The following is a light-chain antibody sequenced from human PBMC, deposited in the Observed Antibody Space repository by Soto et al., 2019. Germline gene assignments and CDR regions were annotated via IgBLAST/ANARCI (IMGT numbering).Light chain of an antibody. CDR2: EDT. V-gene: IGLV2-14*02. CDR3: SSYTTSGTQV. Sequence: QPVLTQPASVSGSPGHSITISCTGTSSDVGSYNLVSWYQQHPGKAPKLMIYEDTNRPSGVSNRFSGSKSGNTASLTISGLQAEDEADYYCSSYTTSGTQVFGGGTKVTVL. CDR1: SSDVGSYNL. J-gene: IGLJ3*02.